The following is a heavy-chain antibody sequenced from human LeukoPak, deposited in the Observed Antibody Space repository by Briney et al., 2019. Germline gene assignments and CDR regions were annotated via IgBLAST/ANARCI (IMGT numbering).Heavy chain of an antibody. CDR2: FDPEDGET. Sequence: ASVKVSCKVSGYTLTELSMHWVRQAPGKGLEWMGGFDPEDGETIYAQKFQGRVTMTEDTSTDTAYMELSSLRSEDTAVYYCATLGYCSSTSCYTLDYWGQGTLVTVSS. D-gene: IGHD2-2*02. CDR3: ATLGYCSSTSCYTLDY. J-gene: IGHJ4*02. V-gene: IGHV1-24*01. CDR1: GYTLTELS.